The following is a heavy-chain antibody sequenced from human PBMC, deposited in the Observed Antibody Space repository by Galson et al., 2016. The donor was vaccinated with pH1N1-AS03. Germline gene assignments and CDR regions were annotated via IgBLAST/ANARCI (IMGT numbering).Heavy chain of an antibody. J-gene: IGHJ4*02. Sequence: SLRLSCAVSGFTFSSYAMSWVRQAPGKGLEWLGRIKTTADGGTADYAGPVKDRFIISRDDSQNTVSLQMNGLRSEETGVYYCLCNFDYWGQGTQITVSS. CDR2: IKTTADGGTA. V-gene: IGHV3-15*01. CDR3: LCNFDY. CDR1: GFTFSSYA.